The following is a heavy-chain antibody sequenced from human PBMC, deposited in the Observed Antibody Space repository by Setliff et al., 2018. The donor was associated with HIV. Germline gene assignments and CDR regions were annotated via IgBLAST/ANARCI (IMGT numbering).Heavy chain of an antibody. V-gene: IGHV3-23*01. CDR3: AGESSIAVAEYFQH. Sequence: GSLRLSCAPSGFTFGSYAMSWVRQAPGKGLEWVSAISGSGDSTFYADSLKGRFTISRDNSKNTLYPQMNSLRAEDTAVYYCAGESSIAVAEYFQHWGQGTLVTVSS. CDR1: GFTFGSYA. D-gene: IGHD6-19*01. J-gene: IGHJ1*01. CDR2: ISGSGDST.